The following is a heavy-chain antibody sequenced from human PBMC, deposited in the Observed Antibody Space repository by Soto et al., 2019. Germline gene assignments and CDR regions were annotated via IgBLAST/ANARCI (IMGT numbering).Heavy chain of an antibody. CDR2: INWNGGST. J-gene: IGHJ6*03. Sequence: GGSLRLSCAASGFTFDDYGMSWVRQAPGKGLEWVSGINWNGGSTGYADSAKGRFTISRDNAKNSLYLQMNSLRAEDTALYHCARENRFLEWSRSSYYYYMDVWGKGTTVTVSS. CDR3: ARENRFLEWSRSSYYYYMDV. D-gene: IGHD3-3*01. CDR1: GFTFDDYG. V-gene: IGHV3-20*01.